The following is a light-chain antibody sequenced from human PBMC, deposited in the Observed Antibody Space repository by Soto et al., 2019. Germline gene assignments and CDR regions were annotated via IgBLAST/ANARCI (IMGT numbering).Light chain of an antibody. CDR3: QQYHDWPPLT. CDR2: GAS. V-gene: IGKV3-15*01. CDR1: QSVTSN. Sequence: EIVMTQSPATLSVSPGERATLSCRASQSVTSNLAWFQQKPGQAPRLLICGASTRATGFPARFSGSGSGTEFTLTISSLQSEDFAVYYCQQYHDWPPLTFGGGTKVEIK. J-gene: IGKJ4*01.